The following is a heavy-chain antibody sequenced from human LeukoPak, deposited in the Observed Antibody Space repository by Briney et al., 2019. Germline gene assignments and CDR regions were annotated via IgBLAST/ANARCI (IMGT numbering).Heavy chain of an antibody. J-gene: IGHJ4*02. CDR1: GGSISSGGYY. V-gene: IGHV4-31*03. D-gene: IGHD3-22*01. Sequence: SETLSLTCTVSGGSISSGGYYWTWIRQHPGEGLEWIGYIYYSGGTYYNPSLKSRVTVSVDTSKNQFSLTLNSVTAADTAVYYCAGDSSGYYYPSWGFHYWGQGTLVPVSS. CDR3: AGDSSGYYYPSWGFHY. CDR2: IYYSGGT.